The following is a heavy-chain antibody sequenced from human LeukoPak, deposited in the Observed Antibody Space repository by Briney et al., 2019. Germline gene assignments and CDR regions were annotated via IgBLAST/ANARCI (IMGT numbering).Heavy chain of an antibody. V-gene: IGHV3-21*01. CDR1: GFTFSSYS. D-gene: IGHD3-3*01. CDR2: ISSSSSYI. Sequence: GGSLRLSXAASGFTFSSYSMNWVRQAPGKGVEWVSSISSSSSYIYYADSVKGRFTVSRDNAKNSLYLQMNSLRAEDTAVYYCARDNDFWSGSHGWFDPWGQGTLVTVSS. CDR3: ARDNDFWSGSHGWFDP. J-gene: IGHJ5*02.